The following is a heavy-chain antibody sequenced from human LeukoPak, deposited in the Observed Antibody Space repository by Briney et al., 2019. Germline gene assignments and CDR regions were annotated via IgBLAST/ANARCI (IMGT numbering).Heavy chain of an antibody. Sequence: ASVKVSCKASGYTFTSYDINWVRQATGQGLEWMGWMNPNSGNTGYAQKFQGRVTITKNTSISTAYMELSSLRSEDTAVYYCARGLYCTGGSCYFSSYYSMDVWGKGTTVTVSS. CDR1: GYTFTSYD. D-gene: IGHD2-15*01. CDR2: MNPNSGNT. CDR3: ARGLYCTGGSCYFSSYYSMDV. V-gene: IGHV1-8*03. J-gene: IGHJ6*03.